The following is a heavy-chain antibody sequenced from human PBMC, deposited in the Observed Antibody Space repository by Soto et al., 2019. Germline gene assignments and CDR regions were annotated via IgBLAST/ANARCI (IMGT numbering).Heavy chain of an antibody. D-gene: IGHD2-2*01. CDR3: ARVRGDCSSTSCWRWFDP. CDR1: GFTVSSNY. CDR2: IYSGGST. J-gene: IGHJ5*02. Sequence: EVQLVESGGGLVQPGGSLRLSCAASGFTVSSNYMSWVRQAPGKGLEWVSVIYSGGSTYYADSVKGRFTISRHNSKNTLYLQMNSLRAEDTAVYYCARVRGDCSSTSCWRWFDPWRQGTLVTVSS. V-gene: IGHV3-53*04.